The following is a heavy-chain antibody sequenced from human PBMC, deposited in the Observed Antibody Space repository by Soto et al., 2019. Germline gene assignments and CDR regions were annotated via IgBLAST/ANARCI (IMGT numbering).Heavy chain of an antibody. CDR1: GFTLSTYD. CDR2: IGTAGDT. J-gene: IGHJ5*02. V-gene: IGHV3-13*01. CDR3: ARGGYCSGGGCSLSSFWFDP. Sequence: EVQLVESGGGLVQPGGSLRLSCAASGFTLSTYDMHWVRQATGKGLEWVSGIGTAGDTYYPGSVKGRFTISRENAKNSLYLQMNSLSIGDRAVYYCARGGYCSGGGCSLSSFWFDPWGQGTLVTVSS. D-gene: IGHD2-15*01.